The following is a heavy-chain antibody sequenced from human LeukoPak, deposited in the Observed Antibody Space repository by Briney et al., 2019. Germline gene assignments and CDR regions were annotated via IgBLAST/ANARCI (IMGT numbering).Heavy chain of an antibody. V-gene: IGHV4-39*07. CDR1: GGSISSSSYY. D-gene: IGHD2-2*01. CDR3: ARDVVSPLYYFDY. J-gene: IGHJ4*02. CDR2: IYYSGST. Sequence: SETLSLTCTVSGGSISSSSYYWGWIRQPPGKGLEWIGSIYYSGSTYYNPSLKSRVTISVDTSKNQFSLKLSSVTAADTAVYYCARDVVSPLYYFDYWGQGTLVTVSS.